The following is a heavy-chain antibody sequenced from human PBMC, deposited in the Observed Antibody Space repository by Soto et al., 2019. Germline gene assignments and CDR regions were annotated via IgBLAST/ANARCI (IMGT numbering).Heavy chain of an antibody. CDR2: INSDGSTT. CDR1: GFTFNSQW. J-gene: IGHJ6*03. D-gene: IGHD2-21*01. V-gene: IGHV3-74*01. CDR3: ARGAKGAYYMDV. Sequence: EVQLVESGGGLVHPGGSLRLSCAASGFTFNSQWMHWARQAPGKGLVWISRINSDGSTTNYADSVKGRLTISRDNAKNTVYVQINSLRAEDTAVYYCARGAKGAYYMDVWGKGTTVAVSS.